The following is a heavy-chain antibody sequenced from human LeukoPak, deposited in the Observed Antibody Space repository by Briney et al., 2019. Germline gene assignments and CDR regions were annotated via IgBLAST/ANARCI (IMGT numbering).Heavy chain of an antibody. D-gene: IGHD1-26*01. Sequence: SVKVSCKASGGTFSSYAISWVRQAPGQGLEWMGGIIPIFGTANYAQKFQGRVTITADESTSTAYMELSSLRSEDTAVYYRAVRGWEVLLSHFDYWGQGTLVTVSS. CDR1: GGTFSSYA. V-gene: IGHV1-69*01. CDR2: IIPIFGTA. CDR3: AVRGWEVLLSHFDY. J-gene: IGHJ4*02.